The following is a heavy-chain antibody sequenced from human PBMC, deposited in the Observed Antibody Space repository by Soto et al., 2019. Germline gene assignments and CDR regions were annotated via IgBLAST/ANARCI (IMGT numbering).Heavy chain of an antibody. V-gene: IGHV4-39*01. D-gene: IGHD5-18*01. CDR3: ARQGYSYGPSGVDY. CDR2: IYYSGST. Sequence: QLQLQESGPGLVKPSETLSLTCTVSGGSISSSSYYWAWIRQPPGKGLEWIGNIYYSGSTYYNPSLKSRVTISVDTSKNQFSLKLSSVTAADTAVYYCARQGYSYGPSGVDYWGQGTLVTVSS. J-gene: IGHJ4*02. CDR1: GGSISSSSYY.